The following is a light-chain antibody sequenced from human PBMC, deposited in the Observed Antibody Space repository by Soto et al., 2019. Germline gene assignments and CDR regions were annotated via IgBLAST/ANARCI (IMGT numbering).Light chain of an antibody. CDR2: EVS. CDR3: SSYAGSNNRVI. J-gene: IGLJ2*01. CDR1: SSTVGGHDY. V-gene: IGLV2-8*01. Sequence: QSVLTQPPSASGSTGQSVTISCTGTSSTVGGHDYVSWYQQHPGKAPKLMIYEVSKRPSGVPDRFSGSKSGNTASLTVSGLQAEDEADYYCSSYAGSNNRVIFGGGTKLTVL.